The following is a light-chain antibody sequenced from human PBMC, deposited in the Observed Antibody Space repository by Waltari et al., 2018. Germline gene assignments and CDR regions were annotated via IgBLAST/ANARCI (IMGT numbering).Light chain of an antibody. J-gene: IGLJ2*01. V-gene: IGLV3-1*01. CDR3: QAWDSSTYVV. Sequence: SYELTQPPSVSVSPGQTASIPCSGDKSGDHYACWYQQKPGQSPVLVIYQDSKRPSGIPERFSGSNSGNTATLTISGTQAMDEADYYCQAWDSSTYVVFGGGTKLTVL. CDR2: QDS. CDR1: KSGDHY.